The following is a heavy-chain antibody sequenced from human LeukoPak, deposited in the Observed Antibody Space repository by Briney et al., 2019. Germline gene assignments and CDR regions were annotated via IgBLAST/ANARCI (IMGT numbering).Heavy chain of an antibody. Sequence: SETLSLTCTVSGGSVSSGSHYWSWIRQPPGKGLEWIGYIYYSGSTNYNPSLKSRVTISVDTSKNQFSLKLSSVTAADTAVYYCARGTGPNTIFGVVTYYFDYWGQGTLVTVSS. D-gene: IGHD3-3*01. V-gene: IGHV4-61*01. CDR2: IYYSGST. CDR3: ARGTGPNTIFGVVTYYFDY. CDR1: GGSVSSGSHY. J-gene: IGHJ4*02.